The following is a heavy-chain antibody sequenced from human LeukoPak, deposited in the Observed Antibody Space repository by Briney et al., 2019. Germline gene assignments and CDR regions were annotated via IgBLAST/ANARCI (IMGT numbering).Heavy chain of an antibody. CDR2: IYTSGST. V-gene: IGHV4-61*02. J-gene: IGHJ4*02. CDR1: GGSISSGSYY. D-gene: IGHD3-22*01. CDR3: ARGFGYSKFYFDY. Sequence: PSQTLSLTCTVSGGSISSGSYYWSWIRQPAGKGLEWIGRIYTSGSTNYNPSLKSRVTISVDTSKNQFSLKLSSVTAADTAVYYCARGFGYSKFYFDYWGQGTLVTVSS.